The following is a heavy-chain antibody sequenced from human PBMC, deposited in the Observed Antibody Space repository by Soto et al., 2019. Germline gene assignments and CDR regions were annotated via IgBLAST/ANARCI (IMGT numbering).Heavy chain of an antibody. CDR1: GGTFSSYA. V-gene: IGHV1-69*13. J-gene: IGHJ4*01. CDR3: ARDPGHGGNSASQWCFDY. Sequence: SVKVSCKASGGTFSSYAISWVRQAPGQGLEWMGGIIPIFGTANYAQKFQGRVTITADESTSTAYMELSSLRSEDTAVYYCARDPGHGGNSASQWCFDYWGDLTLVPVSP. CDR2: IIPIFGTA. D-gene: IGHD2-21*02.